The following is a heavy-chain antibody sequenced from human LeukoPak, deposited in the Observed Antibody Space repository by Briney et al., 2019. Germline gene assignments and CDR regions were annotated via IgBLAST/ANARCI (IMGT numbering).Heavy chain of an antibody. CDR2: ISAYNGNT. V-gene: IGHV1-18*01. J-gene: IGHJ6*03. D-gene: IGHD5-18*01. Sequence: ASVKVSCKASGYTFTSYGISWVRQAPGQGLEWMGWISAYNGNTNYAQKLQGRVTMTTDTSTSTAYMELRSLRSDDTAVYYCARAGYGHYYYYYYMDVWGKGTTVTVSS. CDR3: ARAGYGHYYYYYYMDV. CDR1: GYTFTSYG.